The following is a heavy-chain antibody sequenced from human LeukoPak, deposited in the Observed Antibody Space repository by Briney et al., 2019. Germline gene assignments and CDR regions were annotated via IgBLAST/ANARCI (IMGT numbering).Heavy chain of an antibody. CDR1: GGTFSSYA. CDR3: ATQRGEEMVFPPLFDY. V-gene: IGHV1-69*01. D-gene: IGHD3-16*01. J-gene: IGHJ4*02. Sequence: SVKVSCKASGGTFSSYAISLVRQAPGQGLEWMGGIIPIFGTANYAQKFQGRVTITADEYTSTAYMELSSLRSGDAAVYYCATQRGEEMVFPPLFDYWGQGTLVTVSS. CDR2: IIPIFGTA.